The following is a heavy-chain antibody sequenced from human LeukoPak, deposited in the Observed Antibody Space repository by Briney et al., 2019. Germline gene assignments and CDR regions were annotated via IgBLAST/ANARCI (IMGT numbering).Heavy chain of an antibody. J-gene: IGHJ4*02. Sequence: GGSLRLSCAASGFTFSSYWMNWVRQAPGKGLEWVSYISSDSSFINYADSVKGRFTISRDNAKNSLYLQMNSLRAEDTAVYYCARGPTNGQAFDYWGQGTLVSVSS. CDR1: GFTFSSYW. V-gene: IGHV3-21*01. CDR3: ARGPTNGQAFDY. D-gene: IGHD2-8*01. CDR2: ISSDSSFI.